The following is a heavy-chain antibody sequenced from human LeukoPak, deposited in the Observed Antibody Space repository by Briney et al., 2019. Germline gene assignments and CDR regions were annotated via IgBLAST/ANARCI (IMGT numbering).Heavy chain of an antibody. V-gene: IGHV4-61*02. J-gene: IGHJ4*02. CDR2: IYTSGST. Sequence: SETLSLTCTVSGGSISSGSYYWSWIRQPAGKGLEWIGRIYTSGSTNYSPSLKSRVTISVDTSKNQFSLKLSSVTAADTAVYYCARESRNWNYGYFDYWGQGTLVTVSS. CDR3: ARESRNWNYGYFDY. D-gene: IGHD1-7*01. CDR1: GGSISSGSYY.